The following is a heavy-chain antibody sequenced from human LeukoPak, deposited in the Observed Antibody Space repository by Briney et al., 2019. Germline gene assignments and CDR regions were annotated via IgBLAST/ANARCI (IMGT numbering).Heavy chain of an antibody. D-gene: IGHD6-6*01. CDR2: INHSGST. Sequence: SETLSLTCAVXGGXXXXXYWSWIRQPPXXXXXXXXEINHSGSTNYNPSLKSRVTISVDTSKNQFSLKLSSVTAADTAVYYCARAGIVARRGGVFDYWGQGTLVTVPS. CDR3: ARAGIVARRGGVFDY. CDR1: GGXXXXXY. J-gene: IGHJ4*02. V-gene: IGHV4-34*01.